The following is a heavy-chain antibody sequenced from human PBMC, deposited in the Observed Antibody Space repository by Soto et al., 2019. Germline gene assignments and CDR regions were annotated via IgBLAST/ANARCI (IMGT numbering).Heavy chain of an antibody. J-gene: IGHJ6*02. Sequence: QVQLVQSRAEVKKPGASVKVSCQASGYTFTRNGINWVRQAPGQGLEWMGWISPYNGDTYYAQKLQGRVTMTTDTSTSTAYMELRSLRYDDTAVYYCARISASLYGMDVWGQGTTVTVSS. CDR3: ARISASLYGMDV. CDR2: ISPYNGDT. V-gene: IGHV1-18*01. D-gene: IGHD6-6*01. CDR1: GYTFTRNG.